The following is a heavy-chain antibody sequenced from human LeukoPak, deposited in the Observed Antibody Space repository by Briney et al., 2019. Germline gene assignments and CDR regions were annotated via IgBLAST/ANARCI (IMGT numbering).Heavy chain of an antibody. Sequence: SETLSLACGVYGGSFSGHYWSWIRQPPGKGLEWIGEINHSGSTNFNPSLKSRVTTSVDTSKNQFSLTLSSVTAADTAVYYCARLPVGASIDYWGQGTLVTVSS. CDR2: INHSGST. V-gene: IGHV4-34*01. D-gene: IGHD1-26*01. CDR1: GGSFSGHY. J-gene: IGHJ4*02. CDR3: ARLPVGASIDY.